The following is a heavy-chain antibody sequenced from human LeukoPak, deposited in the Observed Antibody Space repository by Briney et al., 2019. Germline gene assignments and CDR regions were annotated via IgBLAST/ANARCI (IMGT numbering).Heavy chain of an antibody. CDR3: AKDIDVSEGYGGNSFDY. Sequence: PGGSLRLSCEVSGFTLSSYSMTWVRQAPGKGLEWVSSFRSSGRDIIYGDSVRGRFTISRDNAKNSLYLQMNSLRAEDTALYYCAKDIDVSEGYGGNSFDYWGQGTLVTVSS. CDR2: FRSSGRDI. J-gene: IGHJ4*02. CDR1: GFTLSSYS. V-gene: IGHV3-21*04. D-gene: IGHD4-23*01.